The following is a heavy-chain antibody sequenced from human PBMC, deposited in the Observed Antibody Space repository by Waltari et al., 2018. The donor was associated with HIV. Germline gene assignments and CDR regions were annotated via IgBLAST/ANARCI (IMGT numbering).Heavy chain of an antibody. V-gene: IGHV3-74*01. CDR2: IDRDGSSK. J-gene: IGHJ2*01. CDR1: GFTFSSYW. CDR3: ARSAGHFDL. Sequence: EVQLVESGGGLVQPGGSLRLSCAASGFTFSSYWMHWVRQAPGKGLVGGSRIDRDGSSKSNADSGKGRFTISRDNAKNTRYLQRNSLRAEDTAVYYCARSAGHFDLWGRGTLVIVSS.